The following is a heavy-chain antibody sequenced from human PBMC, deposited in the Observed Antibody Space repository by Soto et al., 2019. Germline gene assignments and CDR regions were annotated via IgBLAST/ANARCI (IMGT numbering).Heavy chain of an antibody. Sequence: GASVKVSCKASGYTFTSYGISWVRQAPGQGLEWMGWISAYNGNTNYAQKLQGRVTMTTDTSTSTAYMELRSLRSDDTAVYYCARDAYSSSWCCHFDYWGQGTLVTVSS. CDR2: ISAYNGNT. CDR1: GYTFTSYG. J-gene: IGHJ4*02. V-gene: IGHV1-18*01. CDR3: ARDAYSSSWCCHFDY. D-gene: IGHD6-13*01.